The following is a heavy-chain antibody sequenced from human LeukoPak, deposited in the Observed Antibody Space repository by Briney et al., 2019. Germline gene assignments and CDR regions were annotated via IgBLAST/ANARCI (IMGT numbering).Heavy chain of an antibody. CDR1: GYTFTSNG. J-gene: IGHJ3*01. CDR2: IRPSDGNT. CDR3: ARDPGIYCSGDSCFALSSLDAFDV. Sequence: ASVNVSCTASGYTFTSNGISWVRQAPGQGLEGLGWIRPSDGNTNYAQKFQGRVTMTTDKSTSTAYMELKSLRSDDTAMYYCARDPGIYCSGDSCFALSSLDAFDVWGQGTMVAVSS. V-gene: IGHV1-18*01. D-gene: IGHD2-15*01.